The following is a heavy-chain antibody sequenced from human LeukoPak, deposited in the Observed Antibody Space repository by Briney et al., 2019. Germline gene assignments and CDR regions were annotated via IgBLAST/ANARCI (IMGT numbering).Heavy chain of an antibody. CDR2: IYYSGST. J-gene: IGHJ5*02. V-gene: IGHV4-61*01. Sequence: SETLSLTCTVSGGSISSSSYYWGWIRQPPGKGLEWIGYIYYSGSTNYNPSLKSRVTISVDTSKNQFSLKLSSVTAADTAVYYCARDTNCSSTSCYFGWFDPWGQGTLVTVSS. CDR1: GGSISSSSYY. D-gene: IGHD2-2*01. CDR3: ARDTNCSSTSCYFGWFDP.